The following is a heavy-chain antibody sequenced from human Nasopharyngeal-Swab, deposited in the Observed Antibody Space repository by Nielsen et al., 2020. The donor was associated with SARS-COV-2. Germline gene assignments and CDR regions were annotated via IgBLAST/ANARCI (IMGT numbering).Heavy chain of an antibody. J-gene: IGHJ5*02. Sequence: SLKISCAASGFTFDDYAMHWVRQAPGKGLEWVSTISWNSGSIGYADSVKGRFTISRDNAKNSLYLQMNILRAEDTAVYYCARAEGGGYSFGFDNWFDPWGQGILVTVSA. CDR2: ISWNSGSI. D-gene: IGHD5-18*01. V-gene: IGHV3-9*01. CDR1: GFTFDDYA. CDR3: ARAEGGGYSFGFDNWFDP.